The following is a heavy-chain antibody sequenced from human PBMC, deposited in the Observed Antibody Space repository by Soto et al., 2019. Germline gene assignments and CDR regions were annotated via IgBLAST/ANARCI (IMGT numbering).Heavy chain of an antibody. V-gene: IGHV4-34*01. CDR1: GGSFSGYY. CDR2: INHSGST. J-gene: IGHJ4*02. D-gene: IGHD3-22*01. Sequence: SETLSLTCAVYGGSFSGYYWSWVRQPPGKGLEWIGEINHSGSTNYNPSLKSRVTISVDTSKNQFSLKLSSVTAADTAVYYCARGRLVVVITTGSLGYFDYWGQGTLVTVSS. CDR3: ARGRLVVVITTGSLGYFDY.